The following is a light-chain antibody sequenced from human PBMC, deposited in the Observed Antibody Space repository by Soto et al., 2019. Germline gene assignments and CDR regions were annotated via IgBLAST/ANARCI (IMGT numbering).Light chain of an antibody. J-gene: IGLJ1*01. V-gene: IGLV2-14*01. Sequence: QSALAQPASVSGSPGQAITISCTVTSSDVGGYNYVSWYQQHPGKAPKLMIYEVSNRPSGASDRFSGSKSGNTASLTISGLQAEDEADYYYTSYTSSNTPVFGTGTKVTVL. CDR1: SSDVGGYNY. CDR3: TSYTSSNTPV. CDR2: EVS.